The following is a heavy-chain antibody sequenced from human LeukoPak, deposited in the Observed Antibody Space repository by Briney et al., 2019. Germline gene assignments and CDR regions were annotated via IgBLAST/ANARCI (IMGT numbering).Heavy chain of an antibody. V-gene: IGHV3-7*03. CDR1: GFIVSSDY. J-gene: IGHJ3*02. CDR2: IKQDGSEK. Sequence: GGSLRLSCAVSGFIVSSDYMSWVRQAPGKGLEWVANIKQDGSEKYYVDSVKGRFTISRDNAKNSLYLQMNSLRAEDTAVYYCARDLEGYDIWGQGTMVTVSS. D-gene: IGHD3-3*01. CDR3: ARDLEGYDI.